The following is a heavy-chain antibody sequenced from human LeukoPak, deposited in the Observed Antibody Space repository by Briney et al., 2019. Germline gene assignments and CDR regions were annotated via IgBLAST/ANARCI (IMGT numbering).Heavy chain of an antibody. CDR1: GFTFSTYW. Sequence: GGSLRLSCAASGFTFSTYWMHWVRQAPGKGLVWVSRINTDGSTTTYADSVKGRFTISRDNAKNTLNLQMNSLRAEDTAVYFCARGAPADYWGQGTLVTVSS. CDR2: INTDGSTT. J-gene: IGHJ4*02. V-gene: IGHV3-74*01. D-gene: IGHD2-2*01. CDR3: ARGAPADY.